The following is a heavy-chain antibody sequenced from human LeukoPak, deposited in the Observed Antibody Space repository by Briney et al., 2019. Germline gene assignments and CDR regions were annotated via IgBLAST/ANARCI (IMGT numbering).Heavy chain of an antibody. Sequence: SETLSLTCTVSGDSISSYYRSWIRQPPGKGLEWIGYIYYSGSTNYNPSLKSRVTLSVDTSKNQFSLKLSSVTAADTAVYYCERIAAWYDAFDVWGQGTMVTVSS. V-gene: IGHV4-59*01. CDR3: ERIAAWYDAFDV. D-gene: IGHD6-13*01. CDR1: GDSISSYY. J-gene: IGHJ3*01. CDR2: IYYSGST.